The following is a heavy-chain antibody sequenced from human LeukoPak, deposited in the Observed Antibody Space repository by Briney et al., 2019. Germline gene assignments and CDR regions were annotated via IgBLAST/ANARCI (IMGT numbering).Heavy chain of an antibody. D-gene: IGHD6-13*01. CDR1: GGSISGYY. CDR3: ARRGYSSSWSVDY. Sequence: SETLSLTCTVSGGSISGYYWKWVRQPPGKGLEWIGYIYYSGSTKYNPSLKSRVTISVDTSKNQFSLKLSSVTAADTAVYYCARRGYSSSWSVDYWGQGTLVTVSS. J-gene: IGHJ4*02. CDR2: IYYSGST. V-gene: IGHV4-59*08.